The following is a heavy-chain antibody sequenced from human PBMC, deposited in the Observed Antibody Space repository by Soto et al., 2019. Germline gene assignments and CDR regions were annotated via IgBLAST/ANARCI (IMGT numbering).Heavy chain of an antibody. CDR1: GGSISSGGYY. V-gene: IGHV4-31*03. CDR2: IYYSGST. D-gene: IGHD2-2*01. CDR3: GTSTYYYYYMDV. Sequence: SETLSLTCTVSGGSISSGGYYWSWIRQHPGKGLEWIGYIYYSGSTNYNPSLKSRVTISVDTSKNQFSLKLSSVTAADTAVYYCGTSTYYYYYMDVWGKGTTVTVSS. J-gene: IGHJ6*03.